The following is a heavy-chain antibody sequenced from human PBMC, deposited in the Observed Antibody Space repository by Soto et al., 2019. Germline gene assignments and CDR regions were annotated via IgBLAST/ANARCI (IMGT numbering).Heavy chain of an antibody. CDR3: AREGGSGVDY. CDR2: IYYTGNT. D-gene: IGHD3-16*01. CDR1: GGSISSTISY. Sequence: QVQLQESGPGLVKPSQTLSLTCTVSGGSISSTISYWSWIRQHPGEGPEWIGYIYYTGNTYYNPSLKSRVIISVDTFENQFSLKLTSVTVADTAVYYCAREGGSGVDYWGQGALVTVSS. V-gene: IGHV4-31*03. J-gene: IGHJ4*02.